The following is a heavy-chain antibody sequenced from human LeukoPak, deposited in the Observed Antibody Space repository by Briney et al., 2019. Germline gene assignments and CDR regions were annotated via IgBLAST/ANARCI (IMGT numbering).Heavy chain of an antibody. V-gene: IGHV3-53*01. CDR2: IYNSGTT. CDR3: AKDTTYDSSGYYYGGNAFDI. D-gene: IGHD3-22*01. J-gene: IGHJ3*02. Sequence: GGSLRLSCAASGFTVSSNYMSWVRQAPGKGLEWVSVIYNSGTTYYADSVKGRFTISRDNSKNTLYLQMNSLRAEDTAVYYCAKDTTYDSSGYYYGGNAFDIWGQGTMVTVSS. CDR1: GFTVSSNY.